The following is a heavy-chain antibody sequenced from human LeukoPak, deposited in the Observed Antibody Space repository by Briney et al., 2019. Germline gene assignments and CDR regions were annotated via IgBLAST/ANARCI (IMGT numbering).Heavy chain of an antibody. CDR3: ARRVTTFLS. J-gene: IGHJ4*02. CDR1: GFDLSPYT. D-gene: IGHD4-17*01. V-gene: IGHV3-21*01. CDR2: ISSTRTYM. Sequence: GGSLRLSCSASGFDLSPYTMNWVRQAPGKGLEWVASISSTRTYMYYGDSLKGRFTISRDNAKNTLYLQLDSLRAEDTATHYCARRVTTFLSWGQGTLVIVSS.